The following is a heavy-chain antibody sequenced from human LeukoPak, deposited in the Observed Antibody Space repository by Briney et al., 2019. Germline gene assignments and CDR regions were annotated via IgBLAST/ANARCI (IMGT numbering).Heavy chain of an antibody. D-gene: IGHD6-13*01. Sequence: GGSLRLSCAASGFTFSSYAMSWVRPAPGKGLEWVSAISGSGGSTYYADSVKGRFTISRDNSKNTLYLKMNSLRAEDTSVYFCAKMYSSSWYTAFDIWGQGTMVTVSS. CDR3: AKMYSSSWYTAFDI. CDR1: GFTFSSYA. V-gene: IGHV3-23*01. CDR2: ISGSGGST. J-gene: IGHJ3*02.